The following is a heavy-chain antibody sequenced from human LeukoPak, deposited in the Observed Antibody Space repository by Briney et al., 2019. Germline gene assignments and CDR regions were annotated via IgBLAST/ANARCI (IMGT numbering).Heavy chain of an antibody. Sequence: SVKVSCKASGGTFSSYAISWVRQAPGQGLEWMGGIIPIFGTANYAQKFQGRVTMTRDTSTSTFYMDLSSLRSDDTAVYYCARVLGLGTFNFWGQGTLVTVSS. V-gene: IGHV1-69*05. D-gene: IGHD3/OR15-3a*01. J-gene: IGHJ4*02. CDR2: IIPIFGTA. CDR1: GGTFSSYA. CDR3: ARVLGLGTFNF.